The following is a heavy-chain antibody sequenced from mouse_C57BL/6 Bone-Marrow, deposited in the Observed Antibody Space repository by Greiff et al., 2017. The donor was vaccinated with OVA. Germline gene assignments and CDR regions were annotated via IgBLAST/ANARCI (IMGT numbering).Heavy chain of an antibody. D-gene: IGHD4-1*01. J-gene: IGHJ3*01. Sequence: QVQLQQPGAELVKPGASVKLSCKASGYTFTSYWMHWVKQRPGQGLEWIGMIHPNSGSTNYNEKFKSKATLTVDKSSSTAYMQLSSLTSEDSAVYYGARLGRSSWFAYWGQGTLVTVSA. CDR1: GYTFTSYW. CDR3: ARLGRSSWFAY. CDR2: IHPNSGST. V-gene: IGHV1-64*01.